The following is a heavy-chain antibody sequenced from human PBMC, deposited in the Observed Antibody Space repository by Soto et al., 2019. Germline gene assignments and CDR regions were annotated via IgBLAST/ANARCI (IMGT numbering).Heavy chain of an antibody. CDR1: GATIGSGGFY. CDR3: ARDDSFYGEPGYGKNV. V-gene: IGHV4-31*03. CDR2: IDYTGSP. Sequence: QVQLQESGPGLVEASQTLSLTCTVSGATIGSGGFYWSWIRQRPGKGLEWIGQIDYTGSPYFNPSLNIRVTISVDMSRNQCSLKLRSVSAADTAKYFCARDDSFYGEPGYGKNVWGQWTTGTVSS. D-gene: IGHD4-17*01. J-gene: IGHJ6*01.